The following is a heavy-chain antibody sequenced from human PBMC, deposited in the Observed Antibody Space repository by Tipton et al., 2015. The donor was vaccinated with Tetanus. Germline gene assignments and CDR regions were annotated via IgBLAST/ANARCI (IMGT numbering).Heavy chain of an antibody. CDR3: AREETRHGSNSFDT. J-gene: IGHJ4*02. Sequence: LSLTCAVSGGSFSDFYWSWVRQAPGKGLEWVSVTYTGGSTDFADSVKGRFSISRDNSKNTLYLQMNSLRAEDTAVYFCAREETRHGSNSFDTWGQGTPVTVSS. D-gene: IGHD5-24*01. CDR2: TYTGGST. V-gene: IGHV3-53*01. CDR1: GGSFSDFY.